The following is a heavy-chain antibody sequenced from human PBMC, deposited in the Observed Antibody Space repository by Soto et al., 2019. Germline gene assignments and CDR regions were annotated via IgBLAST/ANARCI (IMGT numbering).Heavy chain of an antibody. CDR1: ESTFSSYW. V-gene: IGHV3-74*01. Sequence: GGSLRLSCVASESTFSSYWMHWVRQTPGKGLVWVSRLNEDGSFTSYADSVQGRSTIFRDNAKKTLYLQMNSLRAEDTAVYYCARDLSGRADVWGQGTTVTVSS. CDR3: ARDLSGRADV. J-gene: IGHJ6*02. D-gene: IGHD3-10*01. CDR2: LNEDGSFT.